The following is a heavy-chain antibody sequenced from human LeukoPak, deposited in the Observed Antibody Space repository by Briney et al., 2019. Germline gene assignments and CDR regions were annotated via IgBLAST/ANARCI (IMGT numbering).Heavy chain of an antibody. V-gene: IGHV3-23*01. CDR1: GFTFGDYA. D-gene: IGHD3-10*01. J-gene: IGHJ6*02. CDR3: AKDYIPAGLLWFGEFTPYYYYGMDV. Sequence: SGGSLRLSCTASGFTFGDYAMSWVRQAPGKGLEWVSAISGSGGSTYYADSVKGRFTISRDNSKNTLYLQMNSLRAEDTAVYYCAKDYIPAGLLWFGEFTPYYYYGMDVWGQGTTVTVSS. CDR2: ISGSGGST.